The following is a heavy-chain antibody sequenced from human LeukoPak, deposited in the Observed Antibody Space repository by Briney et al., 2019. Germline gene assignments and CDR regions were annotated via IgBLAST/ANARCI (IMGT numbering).Heavy chain of an antibody. V-gene: IGHV1-18*01. J-gene: IGHJ4*02. CDR3: ARTRNDYVWGSYRYTNSPHDY. Sequence: ASVKVSCKASGYSFTSYGISWVRQAPGQGLEWMGWISAHNGNTNYAQKLQGRVTMTTDTSTSTAYMELRSLRSDDTAVYYCARTRNDYVWGSYRYTNSPHDYWGQGTLVTVSS. D-gene: IGHD3-16*02. CDR2: ISAHNGNT. CDR1: GYSFTSYG.